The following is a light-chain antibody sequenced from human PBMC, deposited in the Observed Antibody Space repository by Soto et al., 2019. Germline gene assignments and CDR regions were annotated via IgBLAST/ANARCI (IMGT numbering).Light chain of an antibody. J-gene: IGKJ5*01. CDR2: FGS. Sequence: DIVMTQPPLSLPVTPGEPASISCRSSQSLLYSNGKNYLNWYLQKPGQSPQLLIYFGSSRAPGVPDRFSGSGSGTDFTLKISRVEAEDVGVYYCLQALQTPPTFGQGTRLEIK. CDR1: QSLLYSNGKNY. V-gene: IGKV2-28*01. CDR3: LQALQTPPT.